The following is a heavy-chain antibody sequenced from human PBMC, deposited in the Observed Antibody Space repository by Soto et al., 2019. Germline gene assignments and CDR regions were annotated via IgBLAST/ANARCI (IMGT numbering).Heavy chain of an antibody. Sequence: EVQLLESGGGLVQPGGSLRLSCAASGFTFSSYAMSWVRQAPGKGLEWVSGISGSGGNTHYADSVKGRFTISRDNSKNTLSLQMNSLRAEDTAVYYCAKVPRYCSGSNCYAGYFQHWGQGTLVTVSS. J-gene: IGHJ1*01. CDR3: AKVPRYCSGSNCYAGYFQH. CDR2: ISGSGGNT. CDR1: GFTFSSYA. D-gene: IGHD2-2*01. V-gene: IGHV3-23*01.